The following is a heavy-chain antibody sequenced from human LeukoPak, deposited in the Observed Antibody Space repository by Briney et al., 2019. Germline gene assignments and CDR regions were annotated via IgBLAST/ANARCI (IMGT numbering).Heavy chain of an antibody. CDR3: ARTLMGSSGWYDY. Sequence: SVKVSCKASGGTFSSYAISWVRQAPGQGLEWMGRIIPIFGTANYAQKFQGRVTITTDGSTSTAYMELSSLRSEDTAVYYCARTLMGSSGWYDYWGQGTLVTVSS. J-gene: IGHJ4*02. CDR2: IIPIFGTA. D-gene: IGHD6-19*01. V-gene: IGHV1-69*05. CDR1: GGTFSSYA.